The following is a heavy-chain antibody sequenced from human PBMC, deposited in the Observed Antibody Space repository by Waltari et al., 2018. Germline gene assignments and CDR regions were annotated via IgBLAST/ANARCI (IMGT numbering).Heavy chain of an antibody. J-gene: IGHJ4*02. CDR1: GFPFPDYA. Sequence: QVQLVQSGAEVKKPGASVKISCKASGFPFPDYAVQWVRQAPGQSLEWMGWINVGNGNTKNSQKVQGRVTITRDTSASTAYMELGSLRSEDTAIYYCAREHDTWSGYSFDYWGQGTPVTVSS. D-gene: IGHD3-3*01. V-gene: IGHV1-3*01. CDR2: INVGNGNT. CDR3: AREHDTWSGYSFDY.